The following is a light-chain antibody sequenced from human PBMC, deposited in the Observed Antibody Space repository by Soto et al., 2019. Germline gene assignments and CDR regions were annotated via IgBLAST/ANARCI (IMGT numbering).Light chain of an antibody. V-gene: IGKV1-5*03. CDR3: QQYNSDSEA. CDR1: QTISSW. J-gene: IGKJ1*01. CDR2: KAS. Sequence: DIQMTQSPSTLSGSVGDRVTITCRASQTISSWLAWYQQKPGKAPKLLIYKASTLKSGVPSRFSGSGSGTEFTLTISSLQPDDFETYYCQQYNSDSEAFGQGTKVELK.